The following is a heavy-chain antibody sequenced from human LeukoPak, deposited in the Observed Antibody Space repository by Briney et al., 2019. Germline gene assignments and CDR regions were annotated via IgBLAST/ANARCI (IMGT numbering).Heavy chain of an antibody. D-gene: IGHD3-10*01. CDR1: GYTLTELS. Sequence: ATVKVSCKVSGYTLTELSMHWVRQAPGKGLEWTGGFDPEDGETIYAQKFQGRVTMTEDTSTDTAYMELSSLRSEDTAVYYCATVVTMVRGAYYFDYWGQGTLVTVSS. J-gene: IGHJ4*02. V-gene: IGHV1-24*01. CDR2: FDPEDGET. CDR3: ATVVTMVRGAYYFDY.